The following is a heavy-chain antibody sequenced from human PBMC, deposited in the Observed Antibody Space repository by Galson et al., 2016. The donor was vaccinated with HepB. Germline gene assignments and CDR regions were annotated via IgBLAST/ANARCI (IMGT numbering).Heavy chain of an antibody. CDR3: ARESKYYFDY. CDR1: GGSISSSGYS. CDR2: IYHSGNT. D-gene: IGHD5/OR15-5a*01. Sequence: TLSLTCAVSGGSISSSGYSWSWIRQAPGKGLEWIGFIYHSGNTKYKPSPNSRVTISLDRSKNQFSLNLSAVTAADTAVYYCARESKYYFDYWGQGALVTVSS. J-gene: IGHJ4*02. V-gene: IGHV4-30-2*01.